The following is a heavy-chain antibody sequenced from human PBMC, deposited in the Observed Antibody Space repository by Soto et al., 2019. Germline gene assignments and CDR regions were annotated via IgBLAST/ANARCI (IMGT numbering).Heavy chain of an antibody. CDR3: ASDRAAAPDGMDV. D-gene: IGHD6-13*01. CDR2: ISSSSSYI. V-gene: IGHV3-21*01. Sequence: EVQLVESGGGLVKPGGSLRLSCAASGFTFSSYSMNWVRHAPGKGLEWVSSISSSSSYIYYADSVKGRFTISRDNAKKSLYLQMNSLRAEDTAVYYCASDRAAAPDGMDVWGKGTTVTVSS. CDR1: GFTFSSYS. J-gene: IGHJ6*04.